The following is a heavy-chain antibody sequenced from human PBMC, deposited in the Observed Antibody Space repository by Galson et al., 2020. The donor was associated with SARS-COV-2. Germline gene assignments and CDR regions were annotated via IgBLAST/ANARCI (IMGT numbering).Heavy chain of an antibody. CDR1: VFTFSDHA. J-gene: IGHJ4*02. D-gene: IGHD6-19*01. CDR3: ARDGQLTSGWAFDY. CDR2: IFYDGSDK. V-gene: IGHV3-33*01. Sequence: GGSLRLSCAASVFTFSDHAIHWVRQAPGKGLEWVAQIFYDGSDKYYGDSVKGRFTISRDSSKNMVYLQMNNLKVDDTAVYYCARDGQLTSGWAFDYWGQGTLVTVSS.